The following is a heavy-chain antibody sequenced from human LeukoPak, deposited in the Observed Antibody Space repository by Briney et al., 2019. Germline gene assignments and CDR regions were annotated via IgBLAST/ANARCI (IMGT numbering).Heavy chain of an antibody. CDR1: GYTFTGYY. J-gene: IGHJ3*02. Sequence: ASVKLSCKASGYTFTGYYMHWVRQAPGHGLEWMGRINANSGGTNYAQKFKGRVTMTRDTSISTAYMELSRLRSDDTAVYYCARDSSSDAFDIWGQGTMVTVSS. D-gene: IGHD6-6*01. CDR3: ARDSSSDAFDI. CDR2: INANSGGT. V-gene: IGHV1-2*06.